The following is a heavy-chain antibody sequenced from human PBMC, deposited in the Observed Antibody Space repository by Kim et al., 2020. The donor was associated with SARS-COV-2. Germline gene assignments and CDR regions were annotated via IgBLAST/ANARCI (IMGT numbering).Heavy chain of an antibody. J-gene: IGHJ4*02. V-gene: IGHV4-39*01. Sequence: LKSRVTISVDTSKNQFSLKLSSVTAADTAVYYCATKLRLGELSLYGTFDYWGQGTLVTVSS. D-gene: IGHD3-16*02. CDR3: ATKLRLGELSLYGTFDY.